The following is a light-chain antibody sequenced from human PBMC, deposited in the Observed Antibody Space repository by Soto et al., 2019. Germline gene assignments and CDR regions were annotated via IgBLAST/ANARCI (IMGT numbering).Light chain of an antibody. V-gene: IGKV1-12*01. CDR2: AAS. J-gene: IGKJ5*01. CDR3: QKYNSAPIN. Sequence: DIQMTPSQSSVSASVGDRVNITCRASQGISSWLALYQQKPGKAPKLLIYAASSLQSGVPSRFSGSGSVTDFTLTISSLHPEDGATYYCQKYNSAPINFGQGTRLEI. CDR1: QGISSW.